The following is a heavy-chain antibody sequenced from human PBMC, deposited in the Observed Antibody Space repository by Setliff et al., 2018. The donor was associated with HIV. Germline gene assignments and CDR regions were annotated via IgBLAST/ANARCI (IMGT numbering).Heavy chain of an antibody. CDR2: IYTSGST. Sequence: SETLSLTCTVSGDSITSYYWTWIRQPAGKGLEWIGRIYTSGSTNYNPSLKSRVTISLDTSKNQISLKLSSVTAADTAVYYCARENGRTNYYYYYGMDVWGQGTTVTVSS. CDR1: GDSITSYY. CDR3: ARENGRTNYYYYYGMDV. V-gene: IGHV4-4*07. J-gene: IGHJ6*02.